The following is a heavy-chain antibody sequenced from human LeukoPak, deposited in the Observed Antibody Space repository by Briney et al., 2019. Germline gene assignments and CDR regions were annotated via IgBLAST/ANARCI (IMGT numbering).Heavy chain of an antibody. V-gene: IGHV3-53*01. Sequence: GGSLRLSCAASGCTVSSNYMSWVRQAPGKGLQWVSVIYSGGSTYYADSVKGRFTISRDNSKNTLYLQMNSLRAEDTAVYYCARARARTPGEDYWGQGTLVTVSS. CDR3: ARARARTPGEDY. J-gene: IGHJ4*02. D-gene: IGHD3-16*01. CDR1: GCTVSSNY. CDR2: IYSGGST.